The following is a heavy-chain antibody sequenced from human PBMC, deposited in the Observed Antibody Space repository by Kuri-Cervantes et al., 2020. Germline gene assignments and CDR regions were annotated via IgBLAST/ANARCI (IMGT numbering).Heavy chain of an antibody. J-gene: IGHJ6*03. CDR3: AKDHYYYYYMDV. Sequence: GGSLTLSCAASGFTFSSYAMSWVRQAPGKGLEWVSVISDSGGSTYYADSLNGRFTISRDNSKNTLYLQMNSLRAEDTAVYYCAKDHYYYYYMDVWGKGTTVTVSS. CDR2: ISDSGGST. CDR1: GFTFSSYA. V-gene: IGHV3-23*01.